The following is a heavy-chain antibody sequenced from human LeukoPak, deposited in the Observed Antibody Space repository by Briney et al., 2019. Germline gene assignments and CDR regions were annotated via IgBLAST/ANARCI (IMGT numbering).Heavy chain of an antibody. D-gene: IGHD6-13*01. CDR1: GGSMSNYY. J-gene: IGHJ5*02. V-gene: IGHV4-59*01. CDR3: ARETYSGHWFDP. Sequence: SETLSLTCTVSGGSMSNYYWSWIRQSPGKGPEWIGYIFSSGYTTYNPSLESRATISVDTSKNHFSLKLRSVTAADAAVYYCARETYSGHWFDPWGQGTLVTVSS. CDR2: IFSSGYT.